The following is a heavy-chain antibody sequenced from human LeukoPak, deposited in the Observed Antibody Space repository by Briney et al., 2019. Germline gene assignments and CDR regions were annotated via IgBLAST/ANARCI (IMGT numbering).Heavy chain of an antibody. D-gene: IGHD2-2*02. CDR3: ARIRCGHSESMCYNY. J-gene: IGHJ4*02. Sequence: PSETLSLTCAVHGVSVSGFSWSWIRQSPGMGLEWIGEIYHSYYTNYNPSLKGRVTISADTSENQFSLRLTSVTAADTAVYYCARIRCGHSESMCYNYWGLGTLVTVSS. V-gene: IGHV4-34*01. CDR1: GVSVSGFS. CDR2: IYHSYYT.